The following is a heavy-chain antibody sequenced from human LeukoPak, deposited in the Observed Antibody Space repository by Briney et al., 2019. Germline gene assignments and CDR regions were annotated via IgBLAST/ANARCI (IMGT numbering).Heavy chain of an antibody. CDR2: ISGSGSST. CDR1: GFTFSSYA. Sequence: GGSLRLSCAVSGFTFSSYAMNWVRQAPGKGLEWVSTISGSGSSTYYADSVKGRFTISRDNSKNTLYLQMNSLRVEDTAVYYCAKGLLIKKVSVYGMDVWGQGTTVTVSS. CDR3: AKGLLIKKVSVYGMDV. V-gene: IGHV3-23*01. D-gene: IGHD6-6*01. J-gene: IGHJ6*02.